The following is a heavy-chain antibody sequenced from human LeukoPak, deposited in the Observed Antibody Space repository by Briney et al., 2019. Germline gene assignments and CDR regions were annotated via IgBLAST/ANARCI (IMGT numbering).Heavy chain of an antibody. CDR1: GGSISSSGYY. J-gene: IGHJ6*02. CDR3: AREWYYGSGDYGMDV. Sequence: PSETLSLTCTVSGGSISSSGYYWSWIRQHPGKGLEWIGYIYNSGSTYYNPSLKSRVTISIDTSKNQFSLKLSSVTAADTAVYYCAREWYYGSGDYGMDVWGQGTTVTVSS. D-gene: IGHD3-10*01. CDR2: IYNSGST. V-gene: IGHV4-31*03.